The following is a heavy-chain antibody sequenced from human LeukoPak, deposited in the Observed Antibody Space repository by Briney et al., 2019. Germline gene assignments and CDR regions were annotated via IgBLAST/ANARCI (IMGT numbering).Heavy chain of an antibody. Sequence: SETLSLTCTVSAGSIRSYYWSWIRQPPGKGLEWIGYVHYSGTTNYSPSLKSRATMSVDTSKNQFSLKVISVTAADAAVYYCARGPSSSWYLVEYWGQGTLVSVSS. CDR1: AGSIRSYY. J-gene: IGHJ4*02. CDR2: VHYSGTT. V-gene: IGHV4-59*01. D-gene: IGHD6-13*01. CDR3: ARGPSSSWYLVEY.